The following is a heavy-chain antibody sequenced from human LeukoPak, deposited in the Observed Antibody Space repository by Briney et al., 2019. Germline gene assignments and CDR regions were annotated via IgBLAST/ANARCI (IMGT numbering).Heavy chain of an antibody. CDR2: MNPNSGNT. Sequence: GASVKVSCKASGYTFTSYDINWVRQATGQGLEWMGWMNPNSGNTGYAQKFQGRVTMTRDMSTSTVYMELSSLRSEDTAVYYCAQGYCSGGSCQSNWFDPWGQGTLVTVSS. D-gene: IGHD2-15*01. V-gene: IGHV1-8*02. CDR1: GYTFTSYD. J-gene: IGHJ5*02. CDR3: AQGYCSGGSCQSNWFDP.